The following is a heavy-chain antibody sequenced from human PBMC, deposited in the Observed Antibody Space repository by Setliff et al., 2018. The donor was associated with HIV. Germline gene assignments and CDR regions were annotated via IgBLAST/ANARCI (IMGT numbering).Heavy chain of an antibody. D-gene: IGHD3-10*01. CDR2: IYPGNSDT. CDR3: TRHSGSSPIAYFGMDV. CDR1: GYVFTSYW. V-gene: IGHV5-51*01. J-gene: IGHJ6*02. Sequence: GESLKISCKTSGYVFTSYWIGWVRQTPGKGLEWVGTIYPGNSDTRYSPSFQGQVTISADQSTSTTYLHWSSLKASDTATYYCTRHSGSSPIAYFGMDVWGQGTTVTVSS.